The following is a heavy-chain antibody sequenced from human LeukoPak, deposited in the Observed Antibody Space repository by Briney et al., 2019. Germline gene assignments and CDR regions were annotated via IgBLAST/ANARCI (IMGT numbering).Heavy chain of an antibody. D-gene: IGHD3-10*01. CDR3: ATTYGSGSYLDEDY. V-gene: IGHV1-24*01. CDR1: GYTLTELS. J-gene: IGHJ4*02. Sequence: ASVKVSCKVSGYTLTELSMHWVRQAPGKGLEWMGGFDPEDGETIYAQKFQGRVTMTEDTSTDTAYMGLSSLRSEDTAVYYCATTYGSGSYLDEDYWGQGTLVTVSS. CDR2: FDPEDGET.